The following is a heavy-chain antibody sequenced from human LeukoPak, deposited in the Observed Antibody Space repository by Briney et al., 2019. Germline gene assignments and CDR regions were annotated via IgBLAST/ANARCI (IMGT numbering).Heavy chain of an antibody. V-gene: IGHV1-2*02. Sequence: ASVKVSCKASGYTFTGYYMHWVRQAPGQGLEWMGWINPNSGGTNYAQKFQGRVTMTRDTSISTAYMELSRLRSDDTAVYYCARVGDSSGYFPFDYWGRGTLVTVSS. J-gene: IGHJ4*02. D-gene: IGHD3-22*01. CDR3: ARVGDSSGYFPFDY. CDR2: INPNSGGT. CDR1: GYTFTGYY.